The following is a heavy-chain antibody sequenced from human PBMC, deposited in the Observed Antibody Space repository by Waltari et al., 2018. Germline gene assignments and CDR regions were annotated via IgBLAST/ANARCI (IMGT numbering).Heavy chain of an antibody. V-gene: IGHV3-21*01. D-gene: IGHD4-17*01. CDR2: ISSSSSYI. CDR1: GFTFSSFS. Sequence: EVQLVESGGGLVKPGGSLRLSCAASGFTFSSFSMNWVRQAPGKGLEWVSSISSSSSYIYYADSVKGRFTISRDNAKNSLYLQMNSLRAEDTAVYYCAREPDGDYLQYFQHWGQGTLVTVSS. J-gene: IGHJ1*01. CDR3: AREPDGDYLQYFQH.